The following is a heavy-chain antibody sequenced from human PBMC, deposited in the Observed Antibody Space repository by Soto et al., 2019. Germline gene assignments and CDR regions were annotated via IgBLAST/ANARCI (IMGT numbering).Heavy chain of an antibody. Sequence: PSETLSLTCAVYGGSFSGYYWSWIRQPPGKGLEWIGEINHSGSTNYNPSLKSRVTISVDTSKNQFSLKLSSVTAADTAVYYCARSYGDYDFDYWGQGTLVTVSS. CDR1: GGSFSGYY. CDR2: INHSGST. CDR3: ARSYGDYDFDY. J-gene: IGHJ4*02. D-gene: IGHD4-17*01. V-gene: IGHV4-34*01.